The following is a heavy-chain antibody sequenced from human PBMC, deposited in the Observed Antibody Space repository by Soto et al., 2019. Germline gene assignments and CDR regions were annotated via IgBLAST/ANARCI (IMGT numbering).Heavy chain of an antibody. J-gene: IGHJ6*04. CDR3: ASYYYGSGSSQPYHYYYYYGMDV. V-gene: IGHV4-39*01. Sequence: PSETLSLTCTVSGGSISSSSYYWGWIRQPPGKGLEWIGSIYYSGSTYYNPSLKSRVTISVDTSKNQFSLKLSSVTAADTAVYYCASYYYGSGSSQPYHYYYYYGMDVWGKGTTVT. CDR1: GGSISSSSYY. D-gene: IGHD3-10*01. CDR2: IYYSGST.